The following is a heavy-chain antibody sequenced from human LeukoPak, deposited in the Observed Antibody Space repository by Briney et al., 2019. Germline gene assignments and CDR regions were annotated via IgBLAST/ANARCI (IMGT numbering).Heavy chain of an antibody. Sequence: GGSLRLSCAASGFTVSSNYMSWVRQAPGKGLEWVSVIYRGGATYYADSVKDRFTISRDISKNTLFLQMNSLRAEDTAVYFCARDSQYAMDVWGQGTTVTVSS. V-gene: IGHV3-66*01. CDR3: ARDSQYAMDV. J-gene: IGHJ6*02. CDR2: IYRGGAT. CDR1: GFTVSSNY.